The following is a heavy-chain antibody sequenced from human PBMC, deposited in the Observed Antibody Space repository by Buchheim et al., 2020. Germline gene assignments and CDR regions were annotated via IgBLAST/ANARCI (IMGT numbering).Heavy chain of an antibody. D-gene: IGHD3-10*01. Sequence: QVQLQESGPGLVRPSQTLSLSCDVSNDSFGSGGYYWSWIRPHPGKGLEWIGYIHHSGSTYHNPSLRSRVTISIDTSKHQFSLKLSSVTAADTAVYYCARLSLLPRAYYFDYWGQGTL. J-gene: IGHJ4*02. CDR3: ARLSLLPRAYYFDY. CDR1: NDSFGSGGYY. V-gene: IGHV4-31*11. CDR2: IHHSGST.